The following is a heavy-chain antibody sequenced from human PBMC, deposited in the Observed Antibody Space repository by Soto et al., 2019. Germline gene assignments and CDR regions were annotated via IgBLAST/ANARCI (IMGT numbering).Heavy chain of an antibody. D-gene: IGHD5-12*01. Sequence: EVQLLESGGGLVQPGGSLRLACAASGFTFTSHAMSWVRQAPGKGLEWVSGIRSSGSSTDYADSVKGRFTISSDNAKNTLFLQMNSLRAEDTAVYYCAKDSFHIGYYYFDSWGQGTLVTVSS. V-gene: IGHV3-23*01. CDR2: IRSSGSST. CDR1: GFTFTSHA. CDR3: AKDSFHIGYYYFDS. J-gene: IGHJ4*02.